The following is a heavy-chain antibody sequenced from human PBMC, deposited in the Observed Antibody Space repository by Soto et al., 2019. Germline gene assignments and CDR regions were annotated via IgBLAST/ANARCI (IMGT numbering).Heavy chain of an antibody. CDR1: GFAFSTYG. CDR2: ISYDGTDK. CDR3: AKDFGAWSDS. D-gene: IGHD6-19*01. Sequence: QVHLVESGGGVVQPGRSLTISCVGSGFAFSTYGMHWVRQAPAKGLEWVALISYDGTDKYDADSVKGRFSISRDNSKQTLSLQMDSLRPDDTVVYYCAKDFGAWSDSWGQGTLVNVSS. V-gene: IGHV3-30*18. J-gene: IGHJ5*02.